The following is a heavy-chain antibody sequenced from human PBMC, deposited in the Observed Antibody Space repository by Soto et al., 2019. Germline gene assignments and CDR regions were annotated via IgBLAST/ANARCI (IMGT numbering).Heavy chain of an antibody. Sequence: HPGGSLRLSCAVSGFNISNHAMTWVRQAPGEGLEWVAVISGGGQSAHYVDSVKGRFTISRDNSKNIVFLQMNSLRIEDTALYFCAKVGLATDGDYFWGQGTVVTVSS. J-gene: IGHJ4*02. D-gene: IGHD2-8*02. V-gene: IGHV3-23*01. CDR2: ISGGGQSA. CDR3: AKVGLATDGDYF. CDR1: GFNISNHA.